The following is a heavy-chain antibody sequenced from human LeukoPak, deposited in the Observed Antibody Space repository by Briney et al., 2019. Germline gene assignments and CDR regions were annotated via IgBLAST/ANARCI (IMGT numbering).Heavy chain of an antibody. J-gene: IGHJ6*02. D-gene: IGHD3-3*01. Sequence: PGGSLRLSCAASGFTSSSYGMHWVRQAPGKGLEWVAVISYDGSNKYYADSVKGRFTISRDNSKNTLYLQMNSLRAEDTAVYYCAKARGFWSGYYPSKYYYYYYGMDVWGQGTTVTVSS. V-gene: IGHV3-30*18. CDR1: GFTSSSYG. CDR2: ISYDGSNK. CDR3: AKARGFWSGYYPSKYYYYYYGMDV.